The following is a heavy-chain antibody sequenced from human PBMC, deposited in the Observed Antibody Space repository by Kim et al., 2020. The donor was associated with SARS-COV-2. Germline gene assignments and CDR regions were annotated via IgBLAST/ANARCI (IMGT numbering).Heavy chain of an antibody. D-gene: IGHD2-21*01. V-gene: IGHV3-7*01. CDR2: INGDGTTV. CDR1: GFTFSDSW. CDR3: ATLLNSVSTFDN. J-gene: IGHJ4*02. Sequence: GGSLRLSCAVSGFTFSDSWMTWVRQAPGKGLEWVANINGDGTTVNYVVSLRGRFTVSRDKARNSLYLQMSSLRAEDTAVYYCATLLNSVSTFDNWGQGSLVTVS.